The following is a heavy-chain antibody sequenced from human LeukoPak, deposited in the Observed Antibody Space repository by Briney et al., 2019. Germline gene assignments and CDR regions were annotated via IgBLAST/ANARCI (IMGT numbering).Heavy chain of an antibody. CDR3: AKSGSYSSGWYGMGY. CDR1: GFTFSSYG. J-gene: IGHJ4*02. V-gene: IGHV3-30*18. Sequence: GGSLRLSCAASGFTFSSYGMHWVRQAPGKGLEWVAVISYDGSNKYYADSVKGRFTISRDNSKNTLYLQMNSLRAEDTAVHYCAKSGSYSSGWYGMGYWGQGTLVTVSS. CDR2: ISYDGSNK. D-gene: IGHD6-19*01.